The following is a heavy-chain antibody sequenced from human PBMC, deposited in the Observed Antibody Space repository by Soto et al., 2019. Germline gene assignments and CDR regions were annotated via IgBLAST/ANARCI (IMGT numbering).Heavy chain of an antibody. CDR1: GYSFTSYW. CDR3: ARQIHCSSTSCYSGGNYYYYYGMDV. CDR2: IYPGDSDT. V-gene: IGHV5-51*01. D-gene: IGHD2-2*01. J-gene: IGHJ6*02. Sequence: GESLKISCKGSGYSFTSYWIGWVRQMPGKGLEWMGIIYPGDSDTRYSPSFQGQVTISADKSISTAYLQWSSLKASDTAMYYCARQIHCSSTSCYSGGNYYYYYGMDVWGQGTTVTVSS.